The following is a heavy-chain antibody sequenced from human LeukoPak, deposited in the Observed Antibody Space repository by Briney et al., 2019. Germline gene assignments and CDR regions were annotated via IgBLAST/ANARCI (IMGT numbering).Heavy chain of an antibody. D-gene: IGHD3-9*01. CDR2: MSYDGSNK. Sequence: GGSLRLSCAASGFTFSIFTMHWVRQAPGKGLEWVAVMSYDGSNKYYADSVKGRFTLSRDNSKNTLYLQMNSLRAEDTAVYYCAKNPNFDWPHWYYYMDVWGKGTTVTVSS. V-gene: IGHV3-30-3*02. J-gene: IGHJ6*03. CDR3: AKNPNFDWPHWYYYMDV. CDR1: GFTFSIFT.